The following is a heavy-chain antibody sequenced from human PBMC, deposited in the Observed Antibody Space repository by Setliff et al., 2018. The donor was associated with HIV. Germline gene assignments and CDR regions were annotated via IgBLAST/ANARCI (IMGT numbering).Heavy chain of an antibody. CDR3: VRGWDDKVSTIWAPYYYYMDV. Sequence: SETLSLTCTVSGGSISSTSYYWSWIRQSPGKGLEWIGEINHNGGTNYNPSLKSRVTIRVDTSKNQFSLEVTAVTAADTAVYYCVRGWDDKVSTIWAPYYYYMDVWGKGTTVTVSS. D-gene: IGHD5-12*01. V-gene: IGHV4-39*07. CDR1: GGSISSTSYY. CDR2: INHNGGT. J-gene: IGHJ6*03.